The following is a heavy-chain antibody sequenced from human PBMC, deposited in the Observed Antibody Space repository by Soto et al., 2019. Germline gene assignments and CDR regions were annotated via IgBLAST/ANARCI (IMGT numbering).Heavy chain of an antibody. V-gene: IGHV4-39*01. Sequence: QLQLQQPGPGLVKPSDTLSLTCTVSSGSISSSRYYWGWFRQPPGKGLEWIGSIYYSGSTYYNPSLKSRVTRFVATSQSKSSLMLSSVTAEDTAVYHCARHPLPYDSLENWCDPWGQGTLVNVSS. CDR1: SGSISSSRYY. CDR2: IYYSGST. D-gene: IGHD2-15*01. CDR3: ARHPLPYDSLENWCDP. J-gene: IGHJ5*02.